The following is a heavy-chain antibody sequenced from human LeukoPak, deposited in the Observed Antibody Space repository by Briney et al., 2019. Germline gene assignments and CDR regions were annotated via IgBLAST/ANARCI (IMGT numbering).Heavy chain of an antibody. Sequence: GGSLRLSCGASGFTFSTYGMHWVRQAPGKGREGVSSISISSSYIYYANSVKGRFTISRDNAKNPLYLQVNSLRAEDTAVYYCARRPDTEDPPIDYWGQGTLVTVSS. CDR3: ARRPDTEDPPIDY. J-gene: IGHJ4*02. CDR1: GFTFSTYG. V-gene: IGHV3-21*01. D-gene: IGHD5-18*01. CDR2: ISISSSYI.